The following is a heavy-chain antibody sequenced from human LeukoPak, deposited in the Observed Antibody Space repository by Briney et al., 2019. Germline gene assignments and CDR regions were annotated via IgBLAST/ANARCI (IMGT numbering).Heavy chain of an antibody. CDR3: ARTNLGATTSYYYYYYMDV. CDR1: GFTFSSYW. Sequence: PGGSLRLSCAASGFTFSSYWMSWVRQAPGKGLEWVANIKQDGSEKYYVDSVKGRFTISRDNAKNSLYLQMNSLRAEDTAVYYCARTNLGATTSYYYYYYMDVWGKGTTVTVSS. J-gene: IGHJ6*03. D-gene: IGHD1-26*01. V-gene: IGHV3-7*01. CDR2: IKQDGSEK.